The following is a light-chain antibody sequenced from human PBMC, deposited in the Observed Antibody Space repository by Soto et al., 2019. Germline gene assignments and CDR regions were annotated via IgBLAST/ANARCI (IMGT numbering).Light chain of an antibody. Sequence: EIVLTQSPATLSLSPGERATLSCRASQSVSSYLAWYQQKPGQAPRVLIYDASTRATGIPDRFSGSGSGTDFTLTISRLEPEDFAVYYCQQYGSPLTFGGGTKVDIK. CDR3: QQYGSPLT. V-gene: IGKV3-20*01. CDR1: QSVSSY. J-gene: IGKJ4*01. CDR2: DAS.